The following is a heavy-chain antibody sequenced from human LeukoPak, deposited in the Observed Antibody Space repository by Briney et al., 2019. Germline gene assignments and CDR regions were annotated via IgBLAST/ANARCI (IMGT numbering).Heavy chain of an antibody. CDR2: ISGSGGST. Sequence: GGSLRLSCAASGFTFSSYAVSWVRQAPGKGLEWVSAISGSGGSTYYADSVKGRFTISRDNSRNTLYLQMNSLRAEDTAVYYCAKTVTGTMAYWGQGTLVTVSS. D-gene: IGHD1-20*01. CDR1: GFTFSSYA. V-gene: IGHV3-23*01. CDR3: AKTVTGTMAY. J-gene: IGHJ4*02.